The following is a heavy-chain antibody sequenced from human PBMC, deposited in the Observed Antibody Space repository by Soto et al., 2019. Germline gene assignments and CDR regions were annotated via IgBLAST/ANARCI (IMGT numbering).Heavy chain of an antibody. V-gene: IGHV3-33*01. CDR1: GFTFSSYG. CDR3: AEISGKT. J-gene: IGHJ4*02. CDR2: IWYDGSNK. Sequence: QVQLVESGGGVVQPGRSLRLSCAASGFTFSSYGMHWVRQAPGKGLEWVAVIWYDGSNKYYADSVKGRFTISRDNSKNTLYLKMNSLRAEDTAVYYCAEISGKTWGQGTLVTVSS. D-gene: IGHD3-16*02.